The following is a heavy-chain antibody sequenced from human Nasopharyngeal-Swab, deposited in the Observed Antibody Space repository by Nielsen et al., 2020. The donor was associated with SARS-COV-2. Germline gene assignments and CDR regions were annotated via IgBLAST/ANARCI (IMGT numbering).Heavy chain of an antibody. J-gene: IGHJ3*01. CDR2: ITHGGTT. V-gene: IGHV4-34*01. CDR1: GGSFSAYC. Sequence: SETLSLTCAVYGGSFSAYCWTWVRQPPGKGLEWIGEITHGGTTNYNPSLKSRVTMSVDTSKNHFSLNLSSVTAADTAVYYCVRAPDYDVLTGYYPDGFDVWGRGTMVTVSS. CDR3: VRAPDYDVLTGYYPDGFDV. D-gene: IGHD3-9*01.